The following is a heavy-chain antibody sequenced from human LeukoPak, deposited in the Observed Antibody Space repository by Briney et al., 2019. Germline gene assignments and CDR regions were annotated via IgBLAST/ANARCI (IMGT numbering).Heavy chain of an antibody. J-gene: IGHJ1*01. CDR3: VLVGPRPEYFQH. CDR2: MNPNSGNT. Sequence: ASVKVSCKASGYTFTSYDINWARQATGQGLEWMGWMNPNSGNTGYAQKFQGRVTMTRNTSISTAYMELSSLRSEDTAVDYCVLVGPRPEYFQHCGHGNLVTVYS. V-gene: IGHV1-8*01. CDR1: GYTFTSYD. D-gene: IGHD1-26*01.